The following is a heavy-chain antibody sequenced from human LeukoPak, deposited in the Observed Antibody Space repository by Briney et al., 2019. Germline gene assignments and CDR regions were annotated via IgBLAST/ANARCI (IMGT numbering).Heavy chain of an antibody. D-gene: IGHD3-10*01. CDR3: AKDEDYGSGKD. Sequence: GGSLRLSCAASGFTFSSYSMNWVRQAPGKGLEWVAFIRYDGSNKYYADSVKGRFTISRDNSKNTLYLQMNSLRAEDTAVYYCAKDEDYGSGKDWGQGTLVTVSS. CDR2: IRYDGSNK. J-gene: IGHJ4*02. CDR1: GFTFSSYS. V-gene: IGHV3-30*02.